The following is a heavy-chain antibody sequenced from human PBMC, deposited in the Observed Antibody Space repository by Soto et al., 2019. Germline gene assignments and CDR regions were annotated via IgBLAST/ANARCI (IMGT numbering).Heavy chain of an antibody. CDR3: AREPGDLGRQPPNEHY. D-gene: IGHD3-16*01. J-gene: IGHJ4*01. CDR1: GFSFEIYS. CDR2: ISSRASYI. Sequence: EVQVVESGGGLVKPGESLRLSCAASGFSFEIYSMNWIRRAPGKGLEWVSSISSRASYIYYSDSVRGRFTVSRVNAQRSIALQMNRLRVEVTGLYYGAREPGDLGRQPPNEHYRGHGILVPVSS. V-gene: IGHV3-21*01.